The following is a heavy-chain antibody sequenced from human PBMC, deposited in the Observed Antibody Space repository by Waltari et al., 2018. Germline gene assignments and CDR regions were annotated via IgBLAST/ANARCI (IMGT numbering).Heavy chain of an antibody. CDR1: GGSISRGSYY. CDR2: IYTSGST. Sequence: QVQLQESGPGLVKPSQTLSLTCTVSGGSISRGSYYWSWIRQPAGKGLEWIGRIYTSGSTNYNPSLKSRVTISVDTSKNQFSLKLSSVTAADTAVYYCASLYYYGSGSYLDYWGQGTLVTVSS. D-gene: IGHD3-10*01. CDR3: ASLYYYGSGSYLDY. J-gene: IGHJ4*02. V-gene: IGHV4-61*02.